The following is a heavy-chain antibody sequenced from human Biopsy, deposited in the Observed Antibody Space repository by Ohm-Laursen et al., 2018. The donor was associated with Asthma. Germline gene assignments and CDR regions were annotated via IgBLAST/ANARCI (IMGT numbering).Heavy chain of an antibody. Sequence: ASVKVSCKASGGTFSSYAISWVRQAPGQGLEWMGGIIPIFGTANYAQKFQGRVTITADESTSTAYMELSSLRSEDTAVYYCARDPHNSYLASLRTKFNYYYYGMDVWGQGTTVTVAS. J-gene: IGHJ6*02. D-gene: IGHD1-7*01. V-gene: IGHV1-69*13. CDR3: ARDPHNSYLASLRTKFNYYYYGMDV. CDR1: GGTFSSYA. CDR2: IIPIFGTA.